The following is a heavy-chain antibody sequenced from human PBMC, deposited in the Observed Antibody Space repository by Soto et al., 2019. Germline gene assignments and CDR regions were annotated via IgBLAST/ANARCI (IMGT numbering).Heavy chain of an antibody. V-gene: IGHV3-23*01. CDR2: ISGSGDGT. J-gene: IGHJ4*01. Sequence: LRLSCSASGFTFISFALSWVRQAPGKGLEWVSAISGSGDGTDYADSVKGRFTISRDNSKNTLYLQMNSLRAEDTAVYYCAYTAVFGSTDFYYCGQGTPVTDSP. CDR1: GFTFISFA. CDR3: AYTAVFGSTDFYY. D-gene: IGHD3-16*01.